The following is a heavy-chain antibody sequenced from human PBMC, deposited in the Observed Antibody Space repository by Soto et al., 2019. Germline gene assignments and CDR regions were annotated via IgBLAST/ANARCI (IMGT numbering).Heavy chain of an antibody. CDR2: ISGSGGST. V-gene: IGHV3-23*01. Sequence: GGSLRLSCAASGFTFSSYAMSWVRQAPGKGLEWVSAISGSGGSTYYADSVKGRFTISRDNSKNTLYLQMNSLRAEDTAVYYCAKGSGYCTNGVCFIAYRGQGTLVTVSS. D-gene: IGHD2-8*01. CDR3: AKGSGYCTNGVCFIAY. J-gene: IGHJ4*02. CDR1: GFTFSSYA.